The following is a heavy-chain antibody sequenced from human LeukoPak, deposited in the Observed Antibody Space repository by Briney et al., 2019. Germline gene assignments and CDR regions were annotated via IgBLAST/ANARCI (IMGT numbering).Heavy chain of an antibody. CDR1: GFSFSNFW. CDR2: MNPDGSAT. V-gene: IGHV3-7*01. J-gene: IGHJ4*02. Sequence: GGSLRLSCGASGFSFSNFWMSWIRQAPGKGLERVANMNPDGSATYYLDSVKGRFTISRDNAKTSVYLQMNSLRPDDTAVYYCARTLVEVPGHSDLFDFWGQGTLVTVSS. D-gene: IGHD2-2*01. CDR3: ARTLVEVPGHSDLFDF.